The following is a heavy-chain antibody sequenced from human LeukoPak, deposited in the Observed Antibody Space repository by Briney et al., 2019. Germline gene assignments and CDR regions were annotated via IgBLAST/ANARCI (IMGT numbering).Heavy chain of an antibody. CDR2: IYTSGST. Sequence: PSETLSLTCAVYGGSISSYYWSWIRQPAGKGLEWIGRIYTSGSTNYNPSLKSRVTMSVDTPKNQFSLKLSSVTAADTAVYYCASTPRTTVTPLGGYYYYYMDVWGKGTTVTISS. CDR3: ASTPRTTVTPLGGYYYYYMDV. CDR1: GGSISSYY. V-gene: IGHV4-59*10. J-gene: IGHJ6*03. D-gene: IGHD4-17*01.